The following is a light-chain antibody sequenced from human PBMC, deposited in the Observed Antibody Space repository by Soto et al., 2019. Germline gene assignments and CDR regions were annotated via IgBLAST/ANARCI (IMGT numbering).Light chain of an antibody. CDR2: DAS. CDR1: QSVSSY. J-gene: IGKJ4*01. Sequence: EIVLTQSPATLSLSPGERATLSCRASQSVSSYLAWYQQKPGQAPRLLIYDASNRATGIPARFSGSGSERDFTLTISSLEPEDSAVYYCQQRSSWPLTFGGGTKVEIK. V-gene: IGKV3-11*02. CDR3: QQRSSWPLT.